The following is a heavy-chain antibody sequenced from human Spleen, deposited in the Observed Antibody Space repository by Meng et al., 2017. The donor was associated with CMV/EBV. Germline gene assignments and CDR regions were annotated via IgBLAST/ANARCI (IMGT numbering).Heavy chain of an antibody. CDR1: GFAFSTDA. Sequence: GGSLRLSCAASGFAFSTDAMTWVRQAPGKGLEWVSVIYSGGSATYHADSVKGRFNISRDNTKNMVYLHMNSLRADDTARYYCARLGSYTYYYYYGMDVWGQGTTVTVSS. V-gene: IGHV3-23*03. D-gene: IGHD1-26*01. CDR3: ARLGSYTYYYYYGMDV. CDR2: IYSGGSAT. J-gene: IGHJ6*02.